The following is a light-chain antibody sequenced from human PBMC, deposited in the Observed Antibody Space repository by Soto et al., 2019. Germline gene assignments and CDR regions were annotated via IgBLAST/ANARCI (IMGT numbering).Light chain of an antibody. CDR1: RTISDY. V-gene: IGKV1-39*01. CDR2: SAS. Sequence: DIQMTQSPSSLSASVGDRVTITCRASRTISDYVNWYQQTPGKAPKLLIYSASRLQSGVPSRFSGSGTGTDFTLTISNLQPEDFATYFCQQSHTALTFGPGTKVEFK. J-gene: IGKJ3*01. CDR3: QQSHTALT.